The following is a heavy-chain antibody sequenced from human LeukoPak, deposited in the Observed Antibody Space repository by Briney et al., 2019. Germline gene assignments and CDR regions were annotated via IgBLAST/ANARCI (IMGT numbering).Heavy chain of an antibody. Sequence: GGSLRLSCAASGFTFSDYYMSWIRQAPGKGLEWVSYISSSGSTIYYADSVKGRFTISRDNAKNSLYPQMNSLRAEDTAVYYCARDRALTHTDYWGQGTLVTVSS. V-gene: IGHV3-11*04. CDR3: ARDRALTHTDY. CDR1: GFTFSDYY. D-gene: IGHD3-9*01. J-gene: IGHJ4*02. CDR2: ISSSGSTI.